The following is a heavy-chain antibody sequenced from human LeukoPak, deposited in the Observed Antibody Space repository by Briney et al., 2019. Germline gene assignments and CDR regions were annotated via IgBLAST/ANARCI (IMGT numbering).Heavy chain of an antibody. CDR1: GFTFSNYG. V-gene: IGHV3-30*19. CDR2: ISYDGSNK. D-gene: IGHD2-21*01. Sequence: PGGSLRLSCAASGFTFSNYGIHWVRQAPGKGLEWVAVISYDGSNKYYADSVKGRFTISRDNSKNTLYLQMNSLRAEDTAVYYCARGLWPDWYFDYWGQGTLVTVSS. J-gene: IGHJ4*02. CDR3: ARGLWPDWYFDY.